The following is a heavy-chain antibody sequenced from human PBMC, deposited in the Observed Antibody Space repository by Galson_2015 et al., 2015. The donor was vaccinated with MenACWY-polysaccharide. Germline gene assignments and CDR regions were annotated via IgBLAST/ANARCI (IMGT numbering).Heavy chain of an antibody. CDR2: ISGSGGST. Sequence: SLRLSCAASGFTFNSYWMSWVRQAPGKGLEWVSAISGSGGSTYYADSVKGRFTISRDNSKNTLYLQMNSLRAEDTAVYYCAKDESQQLVPNYWGQGTLVTVSS. CDR3: AKDESQQLVPNY. V-gene: IGHV3-23*01. J-gene: IGHJ4*02. CDR1: GFTFNSYW. D-gene: IGHD6-13*01.